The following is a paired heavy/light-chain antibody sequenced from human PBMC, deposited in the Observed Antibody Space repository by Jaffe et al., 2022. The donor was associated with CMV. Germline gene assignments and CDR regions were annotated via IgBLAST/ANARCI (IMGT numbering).Heavy chain of an antibody. CDR3: VRGPHRDVWSSFWPNYYDYGLDV. CDR1: GYTFTSYD. Sequence: QVQLVQSGAEVKTPGASLRVSCKASGYTFTSYDVHWVRQAPGQGLEWMGWVNPNSGKTDIGQRFQGRVTLTINTPIRTAYMELSDLRSDDTAVYYCVRGPHRDVWSSFWPNYYDYGLDVWGQGTTVTVSS. D-gene: IGHD3-3*01. V-gene: IGHV1-8*01. J-gene: IGHJ6*02. CDR2: VNPNSGKT.
Light chain of an antibody. CDR3: AAWDDSLSAWV. CDR1: DSNIGSNY. CDR2: KSN. Sequence: QSTLTQPPSASGTPGLTVTISCSGSDSNIGSNYIYWYQQFPGTAPKLLIYKSNRRPSGVRDRFSGSKSGTSASLAISGLRSDDEADYYCAAWDDSLSAWVFGGGTKLTVL. J-gene: IGLJ3*02. V-gene: IGLV1-47*01.